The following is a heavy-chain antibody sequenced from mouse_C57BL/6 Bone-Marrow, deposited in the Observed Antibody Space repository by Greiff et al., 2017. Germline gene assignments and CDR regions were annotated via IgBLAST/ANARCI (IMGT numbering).Heavy chain of an antibody. D-gene: IGHD1-1*01. CDR2: INPSSGYT. Sequence: QVQLKQSGAELARPGASVKMSCKASGYTFTSYTMHWVKQRPGKGLEWIGYINPSSGYTKYNQKFKDKATLTADKSSSTAYLQLSSLTAEDSAVYYCASLYGLAYWGQGTTLTVSS. J-gene: IGHJ2*01. CDR1: GYTFTSYT. CDR3: ASLYGLAY. V-gene: IGHV1-4*01.